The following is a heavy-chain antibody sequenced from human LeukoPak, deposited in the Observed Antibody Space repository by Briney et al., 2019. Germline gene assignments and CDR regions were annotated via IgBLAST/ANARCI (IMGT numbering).Heavy chain of an antibody. D-gene: IGHD3-16*01. CDR2: IKHDESEK. Sequence: GGSLRLSCAASGFSFNSDWMDWVRQAPGEGLEWVANIKHDESEKNYLDSVKGRFTISRDNAQNSLYLQMNGLRVEDTAVYYCTRRLDDWGQGTLVTVSS. CDR3: TRRLDD. J-gene: IGHJ4*02. CDR1: GFSFNSDW. V-gene: IGHV3-7*01.